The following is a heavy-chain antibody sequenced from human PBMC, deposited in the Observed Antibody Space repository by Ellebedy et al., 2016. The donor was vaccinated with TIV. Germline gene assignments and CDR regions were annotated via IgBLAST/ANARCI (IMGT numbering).Heavy chain of an antibody. V-gene: IGHV3-23*01. CDR3: AKDLGFYGSGSHY. J-gene: IGHJ4*02. Sequence: PGGSLRLSCAASGFTFNHYAMSWVRQAPGRWLEWVSAISGGVGDYTHYSDSVKGRFTISRDNSKNTLYLQMNSLRAEETAVYYCAKDLGFYGSGSHYWGQGTLVTVSS. CDR1: GFTFNHYA. CDR2: ISGGVGDYT. D-gene: IGHD3-10*01.